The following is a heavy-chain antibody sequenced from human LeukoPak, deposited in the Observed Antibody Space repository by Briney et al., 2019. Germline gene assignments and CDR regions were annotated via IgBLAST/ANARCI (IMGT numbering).Heavy chain of an antibody. V-gene: IGHV3-21*01. J-gene: IGHJ5*02. CDR3: ARDPYSGYCSSTSCSNWFDP. CDR2: ISSSSSSK. CDR1: GFTFSGYS. Sequence: GGSLRLSCAASGFTFSGYSMNWVRQVPGKGLEWVSSISSSSSSKYYADSVKGRFTISRDNAKNSLYLQMNSLRSEVTAVYYCARDPYSGYCSSTSCSNWFDPWGQGTLVTVSS. D-gene: IGHD2-2*01.